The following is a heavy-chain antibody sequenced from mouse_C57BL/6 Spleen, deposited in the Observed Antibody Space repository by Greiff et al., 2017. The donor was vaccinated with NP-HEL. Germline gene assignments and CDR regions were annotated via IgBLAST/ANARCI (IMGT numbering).Heavy chain of an antibody. CDR3: ARCEVGRAYAMDY. CDR1: GYTFTSYW. Sequence: VQLQQPGAELVMPGASVKLSCKASGYTFTSYWMHWVKQRPGQGLEWIGEIDPSDSYTNYNQKFKGKSTLTVDKSSSTAYMQLSSLTSEDSAVYYCARCEVGRAYAMDYWGQGTSVTVSS. J-gene: IGHJ4*01. V-gene: IGHV1-69*01. D-gene: IGHD4-1*01. CDR2: IDPSDSYT.